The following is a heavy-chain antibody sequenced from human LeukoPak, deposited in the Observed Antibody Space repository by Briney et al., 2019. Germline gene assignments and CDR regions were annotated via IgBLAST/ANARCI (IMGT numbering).Heavy chain of an antibody. Sequence: ASVKVSCKASGYTFTGYYMHWVRQAPGQGLEWMGWINPNSGGTNYAQKFQGWVTMTRDTSISTAHMELSRLRSDDTAVYYCARERAVSGYSSGLDAFDIWGQGTMVTVSS. CDR2: INPNSGGT. CDR1: GYTFTGYY. V-gene: IGHV1-2*04. D-gene: IGHD6-25*01. J-gene: IGHJ3*02. CDR3: ARERAVSGYSSGLDAFDI.